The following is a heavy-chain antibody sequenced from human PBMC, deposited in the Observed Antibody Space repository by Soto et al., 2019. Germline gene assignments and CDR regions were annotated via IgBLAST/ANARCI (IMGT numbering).Heavy chain of an antibody. CDR3: ARSSQYSSSWDYYYYGMDV. CDR2: TSGSGGST. Sequence: PGGSLRLSCAASGFTFSSYAMSWVRQAPGKGLEWVSATSGSGGSTYYADSVKGRFTISRDNSKNTLYLQMNSLRAEDTAVYYCARSSQYSSSWDYYYYGMDVWGQGTTVTGSS. D-gene: IGHD6-13*01. J-gene: IGHJ6*02. V-gene: IGHV3-23*01. CDR1: GFTFSSYA.